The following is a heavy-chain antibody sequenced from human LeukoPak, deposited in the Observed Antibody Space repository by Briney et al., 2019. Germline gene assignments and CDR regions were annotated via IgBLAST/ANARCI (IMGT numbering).Heavy chain of an antibody. CDR3: ARDWVY. V-gene: IGHV3-23*01. CDR1: RSTFITRG. CDR2: ISGGGTKT. Sequence: GGSLRLSCAASRSTFITRGMAWLRQAPGKGLEWVSTISGGGTKTYYADSVKGRFTISRDNSKKTLYLQMNSLRLEDTAVYYCARDWVYWGQGTLVTVSS. J-gene: IGHJ4*02. D-gene: IGHD3-16*01.